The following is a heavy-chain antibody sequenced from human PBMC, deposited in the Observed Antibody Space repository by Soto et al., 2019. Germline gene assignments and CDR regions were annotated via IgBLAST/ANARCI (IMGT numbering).Heavy chain of an antibody. CDR3: ARAPYPAYSSSWVPLEVSNYYGMDV. Sequence: SVKVSCKASGGTFSSYAISWVRQAPGQGLEWMGGIIPIFGTANYAQKFQGRVTITADGSTSTAYMELSSLRSEDTAVYYCARAPYPAYSSSWVPLEVSNYYGMDVWGQGTTVTVSS. V-gene: IGHV1-69*13. D-gene: IGHD6-13*01. CDR2: IIPIFGTA. CDR1: GGTFSSYA. J-gene: IGHJ6*02.